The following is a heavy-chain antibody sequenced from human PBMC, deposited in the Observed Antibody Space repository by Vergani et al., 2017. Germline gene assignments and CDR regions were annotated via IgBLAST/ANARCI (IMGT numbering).Heavy chain of an antibody. CDR1: GFALNRHA. CDR3: VRDRGLCAGGRCYTEAWDY. V-gene: IGHV3-30-3*01. J-gene: IGHJ4*02. CDR2: ISFDGTNE. Sequence: QVQLVDSGGGVVQPGGSLRLSCVVSGFALNRHAMYWVRQAPGKGLEWVVGISFDGTNEYYPDLVKGRFTISRDIAKNTLYLQVRSLRLEDTGVYHCVRDRGLCAGGRCYTEAWDYWGQGTPVTVSS. D-gene: IGHD2-2*02.